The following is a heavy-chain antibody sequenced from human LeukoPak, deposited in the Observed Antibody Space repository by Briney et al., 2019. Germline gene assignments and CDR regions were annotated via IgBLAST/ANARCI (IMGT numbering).Heavy chain of an antibody. J-gene: IGHJ4*02. V-gene: IGHV3-30*18. CDR1: GFTFSSYV. Sequence: PGRSLRLSCAASGFTFSSYVMHWVRQAPGKGLEWVAVISYDGSNKYYADSVKGRFTISRDNSKNTLYLQMNSLRAEDTAVYYCAKDVDPFGSGSYVEGFDYWGQGTLVTDSS. CDR2: ISYDGSNK. D-gene: IGHD3-10*01. CDR3: AKDVDPFGSGSYVEGFDY.